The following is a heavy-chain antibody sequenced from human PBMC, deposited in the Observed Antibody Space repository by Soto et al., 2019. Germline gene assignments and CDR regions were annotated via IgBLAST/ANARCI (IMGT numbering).Heavy chain of an antibody. V-gene: IGHV3-7*01. J-gene: IGHJ5*02. CDR3: ARAIEDFWSGYYEGFPLDP. CDR1: GFTFSSYW. CDR2: IKQDGSEK. D-gene: IGHD3-3*01. Sequence: EVQLVESGGGLVQPGGSLRLSCAASGFTFSSYWMSWVRQAPGKGLEWVANIKQDGSEKYYVDSVKGRFTISRDNAQNSLYLQMNSLRAEDTAVYYCARAIEDFWSGYYEGFPLDPWGQGTLVTVSS.